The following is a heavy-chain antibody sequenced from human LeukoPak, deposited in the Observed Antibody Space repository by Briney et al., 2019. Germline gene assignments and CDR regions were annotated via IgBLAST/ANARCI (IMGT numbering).Heavy chain of an antibody. V-gene: IGHV4-39*02. Sequence: SETLSLTCTVSGGSISTSYYWGWIRQPPGKGLEWIGSIYYSGSTYYNPSLKSRVTISVDTSKNHFSLKLTSVTAADTAVYYCASTERCSTTCPLDYWGQGTLVTVSS. CDR2: IYYSGST. CDR3: ASTERCSTTCPLDY. CDR1: GGSISTSYY. J-gene: IGHJ4*02. D-gene: IGHD2-2*01.